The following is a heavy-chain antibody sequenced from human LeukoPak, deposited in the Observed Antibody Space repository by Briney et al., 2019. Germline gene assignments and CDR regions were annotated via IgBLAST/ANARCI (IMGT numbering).Heavy chain of an antibody. J-gene: IGHJ6*03. CDR2: IYYSGDT. Sequence: PSETLSLTCTVSGGAITTSNYYWGWIRQPPGKGLEWIGSIYYSGDTYYSPSLKSRVTISVDTSKNQFSLKLSSVTAADTAVYYCARASPQYYDFWSGYYPLGHYYYMDVWGKGTTVTVSS. V-gene: IGHV4-39*07. D-gene: IGHD3-3*01. CDR3: ARASPQYYDFWSGYYPLGHYYYMDV. CDR1: GGAITTSNYY.